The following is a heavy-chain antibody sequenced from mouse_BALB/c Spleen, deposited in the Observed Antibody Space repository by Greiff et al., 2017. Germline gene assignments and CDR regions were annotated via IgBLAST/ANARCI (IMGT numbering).Heavy chain of an antibody. D-gene: IGHD3-2*02. CDR2: IYPGDGST. CDR3: ARTDSQSPEFAY. CDR1: GYTFTSYY. J-gene: IGHJ3*01. V-gene: IGHV1S56*01. Sequence: VQLQQSGPELVKPGASVKMSCKASGYTFTSYYIHWVKQRPGQGLEWIGWIYPGDGSTKYNEKFKGKTTLTADKSSSTAYMLLSSLTSEDSAIYFCARTDSQSPEFAYWGQGTLVTVSA.